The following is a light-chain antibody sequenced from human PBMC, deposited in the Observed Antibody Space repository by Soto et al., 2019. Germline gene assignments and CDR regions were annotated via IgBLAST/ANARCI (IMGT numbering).Light chain of an antibody. CDR2: GAS. J-gene: IGKJ4*01. CDR3: QQYNSWPPLT. CDR1: QSVSSN. Sequence: EIVMTQSPATLSVSPGERATLSCRASQSVSSNLAWYQQKPGQAPRLLIYGASIRATGIPARFSGSGSGTEFTLTISSLQSEDFAVYYCQQYNSWPPLTFGGGTKVEIK. V-gene: IGKV3-15*01.